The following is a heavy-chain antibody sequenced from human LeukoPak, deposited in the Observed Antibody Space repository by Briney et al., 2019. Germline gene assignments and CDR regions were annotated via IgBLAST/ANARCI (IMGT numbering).Heavy chain of an antibody. CDR3: ARDGSGSYRDYYYYYMDV. D-gene: IGHD3-10*01. CDR2: FDPEDGET. V-gene: IGHV1-24*01. J-gene: IGHJ6*03. CDR1: GYTLTELS. Sequence: GASVKVSCKVSGYTLTELSMHWVRQAPGKGLEWMGGFDPEDGETIYAQKFQGRVTMTEDTSTDTAYMELSSLRSEDTAVYYCARDGSGSYRDYYYYYMDVWGKGTTVTISS.